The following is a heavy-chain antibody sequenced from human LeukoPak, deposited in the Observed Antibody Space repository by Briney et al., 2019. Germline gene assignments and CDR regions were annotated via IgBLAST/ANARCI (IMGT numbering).Heavy chain of an antibody. CDR1: GYTFTSYY. Sequence: GASVKVSCKASGYTFTSYYMHWVRQAPGQGLEWMGIINPSGGSTSYAQKFQGRVTMTRDTSTSTVYMELSSLRSEDTAVYYCAREQADYDTPGDHAFDIWGQGTMVTVSS. CDR3: AREQADYDTPGDHAFDI. J-gene: IGHJ3*02. V-gene: IGHV1-46*01. CDR2: INPSGGST. D-gene: IGHD3-22*01.